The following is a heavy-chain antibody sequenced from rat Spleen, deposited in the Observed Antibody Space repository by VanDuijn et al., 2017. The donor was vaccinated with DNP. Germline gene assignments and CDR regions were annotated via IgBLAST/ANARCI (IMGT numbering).Heavy chain of an antibody. V-gene: IGHV2-6*01. CDR3: NRNEFGQPGVF. CDR2: MSSGGST. CDR1: GFSLTSYT. D-gene: IGHD4-4*01. Sequence: QVQLKESGPGLVQPSQTLSLTCTVSGFSLTSYTVSWVRQPPGKGLEWIASMSSGGSTYYNSGLKSRLSISRDTSESQVFLTVNSLQTEDTGIYYCNRNEFGQPGVFWGQGVMVTVSS. J-gene: IGHJ2*01.